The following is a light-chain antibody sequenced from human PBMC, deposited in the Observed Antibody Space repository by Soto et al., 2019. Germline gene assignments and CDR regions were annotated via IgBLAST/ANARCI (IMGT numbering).Light chain of an antibody. CDR2: SNN. J-gene: IGLJ2*01. CDR3: AAWDYSLNGVI. CDR1: SSNIGSNT. Sequence: QSVMTQPPSTSGTPGQRVTISCSGSSSNIGSNTVNWYQQLPGKAPKLLIHSNNQRPSGVPDRFSGSKSGTSASLAISGLQSEDEADYYCAAWDYSLNGVIFGGGTKLTVL. V-gene: IGLV1-44*01.